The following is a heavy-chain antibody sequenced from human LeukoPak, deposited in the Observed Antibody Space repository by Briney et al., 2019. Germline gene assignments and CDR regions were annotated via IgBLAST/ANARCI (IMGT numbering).Heavy chain of an antibody. Sequence: ASVKVSCKASGYTFTSYAMNWVRQAPGQGLEWMGWININTGNPTYAQGFTGRFVFSLDTSVSTAYLQISSLKAEDTAVYYCARGLKSYDSSGYYGVWYYYYMDVWGKGTTVTVSS. D-gene: IGHD3-22*01. CDR1: GYTFTSYA. CDR2: ININTGNP. J-gene: IGHJ6*03. CDR3: ARGLKSYDSSGYYGVWYYYYMDV. V-gene: IGHV7-4-1*02.